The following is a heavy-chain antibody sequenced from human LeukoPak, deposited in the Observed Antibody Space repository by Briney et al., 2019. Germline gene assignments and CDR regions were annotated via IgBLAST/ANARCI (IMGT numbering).Heavy chain of an antibody. CDR1: GFTFSSYE. CDR3: ARPRSDLYGMDV. CDR2: ISDSGSTI. J-gene: IGHJ6*02. Sequence: PGGSLGLSCAASGFTFSSYELNWVRQAPGKGLEWVSYISDSGSTIYYADSVKGRFTISRDNAKNSLYLQMNSLRAEDTAIYYCARPRSDLYGMDVWGQGTTVTVSS. V-gene: IGHV3-48*03.